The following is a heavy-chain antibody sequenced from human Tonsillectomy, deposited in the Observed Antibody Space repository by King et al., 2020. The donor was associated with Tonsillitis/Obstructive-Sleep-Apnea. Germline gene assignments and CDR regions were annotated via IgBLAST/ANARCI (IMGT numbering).Heavy chain of an antibody. Sequence: VQLVESGGGLVQPGGSLRLSCAASGFPFSSYAMNWVRQAPGRGLEWVSGISGSARSTYSADSAKGRFTISRDNSKSTLYLQMNSLRAEETAVYYCAKDHSGSYYPNWDFDLWGRGTLVTVSS. J-gene: IGHJ2*01. CDR1: GFPFSSYA. D-gene: IGHD1-26*01. V-gene: IGHV3-23*04. CDR2: ISGSARST. CDR3: AKDHSGSYYPNWDFDL.